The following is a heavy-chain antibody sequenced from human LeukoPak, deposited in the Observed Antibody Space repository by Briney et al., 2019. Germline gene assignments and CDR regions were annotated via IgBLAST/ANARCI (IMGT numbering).Heavy chain of an antibody. D-gene: IGHD2-2*02. J-gene: IGHJ4*02. CDR2: IYSGGST. Sequence: GGSLRLSCAASGFTFSSYAMSWVRQAPGKGLEWVSVIYSGGSTYYADSVKGRFTISRDNSKNTLYLQMNSLRAEDTAVYYCARLKYHYFDYWGQGTLVTVSS. CDR3: ARLKYHYFDY. CDR1: GFTFSSYA. V-gene: IGHV3-53*01.